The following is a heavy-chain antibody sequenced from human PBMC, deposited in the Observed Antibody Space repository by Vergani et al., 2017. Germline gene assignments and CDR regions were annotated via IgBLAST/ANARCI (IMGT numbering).Heavy chain of an antibody. CDR3: ARVGSNWFDP. J-gene: IGHJ5*02. CDR1: GGSFSGYY. V-gene: IGHV4-34*01. D-gene: IGHD3-10*01. CDR2: INHSGST. Sequence: QVQLQQWGAGLLKPSETLSLTCAVYGGSFSGYYWSWIRQPPGKGLEWIGEINHSGSTNYNPSLKSRVTISVDTSKNQFSLKLSSVTAADTAMYYCARVGSNWFDPWGQGTLVTVSS.